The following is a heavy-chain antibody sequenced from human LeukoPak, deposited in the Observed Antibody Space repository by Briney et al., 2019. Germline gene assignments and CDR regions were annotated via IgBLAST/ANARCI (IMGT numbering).Heavy chain of an antibody. V-gene: IGHV3-23*01. D-gene: IGHD6-13*01. CDR3: AKLSDSSWYYFDY. J-gene: IGHJ4*02. CDR1: GFTFSSYA. Sequence: GGSLRLSCAASGFTFSSYAMSWVRQAPGKGLEWVSAISGSGGSTYYADSVKGRFTISGDNSKNTLYLQMNSLRAEDTAVYYCAKLSDSSWYYFDYWGQGTLVTVSS. CDR2: ISGSGGST.